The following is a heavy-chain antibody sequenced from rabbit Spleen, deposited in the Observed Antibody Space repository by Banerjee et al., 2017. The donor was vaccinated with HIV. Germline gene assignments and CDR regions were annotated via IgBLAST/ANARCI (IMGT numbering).Heavy chain of an antibody. Sequence: QSLEESGGDLVKPGASLTLTCTASGFSFSSNYYMCWVRQAPGKGLEWIACIYTGSSAYTYYASWATGRFTCSKTSSTTVTLQMTSLTAADTATYFCARDTGSSFSSYGMDLWGQGTLVTV. CDR1: GFSFSSNYY. CDR2: IYTGSSAYT. V-gene: IGHV1S40*01. CDR3: ARDTGSSFSSYGMDL. D-gene: IGHD8-1*01. J-gene: IGHJ6*01.